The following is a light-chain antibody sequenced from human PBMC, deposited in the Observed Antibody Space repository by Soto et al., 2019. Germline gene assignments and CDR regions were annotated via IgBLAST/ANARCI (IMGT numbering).Light chain of an antibody. V-gene: IGLV2-11*01. Sequence: QSALTQPRSVSGSPGQSVTISCTGTSSDVGVYNYVSWYQQYPGKAPKIMIYDVSKRPSGVPDSFSGSKSDNTASLTISGLQAEDEADYYCCSYAGSYTFVFRIATTVTVL. CDR3: CSYAGSYTFV. CDR2: DVS. J-gene: IGLJ1*01. CDR1: SSDVGVYNY.